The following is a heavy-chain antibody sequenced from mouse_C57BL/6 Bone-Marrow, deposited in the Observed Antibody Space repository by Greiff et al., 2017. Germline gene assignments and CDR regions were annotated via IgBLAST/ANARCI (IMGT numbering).Heavy chain of an antibody. CDR1: GYTFTSYW. CDR2: IYPSDSET. CDR3: AREGAYYSPWFAY. D-gene: IGHD2-12*01. V-gene: IGHV1-61*01. Sequence: QVQLQQPGAELVRPGSSVKLSCKASGYTFTSYWMDWVKQRPGQGLEWIGNIYPSDSETHYNQKFKDKATLTVDKSSSTAYMQLSSLTSEDSAVDDCAREGAYYSPWFAYWGQGTLVTVSA. J-gene: IGHJ3*01.